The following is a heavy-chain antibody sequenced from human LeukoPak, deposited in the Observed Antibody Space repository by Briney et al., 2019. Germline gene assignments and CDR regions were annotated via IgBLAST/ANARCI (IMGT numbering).Heavy chain of an antibody. V-gene: IGHV3-7*01. J-gene: IGHJ4*02. CDR3: ARFALKTPPTN. CDR1: GFTFNSYW. Sequence: GGSLRLSCAASGFTFNSYWMSWVRQAPGKGLEWVANIKQDGSEKFYVDSVKGRFTISRDNAKNSLFLQMNSLRAEDTAVYYCARFALKTPPTNWGQGTLVTVSS. CDR2: IKQDGSEK.